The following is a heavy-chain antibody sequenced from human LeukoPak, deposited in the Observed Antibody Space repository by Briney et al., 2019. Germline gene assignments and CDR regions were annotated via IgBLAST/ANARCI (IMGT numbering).Heavy chain of an antibody. Sequence: GGSLRLSCAASGFTFSSYSMNWVRQAPGQGLEWVSSISSSSSYIYYADSVKGRFTISRDNAKNSLYLQMNSLKAEDTAVYYCARDGGGYFFDYWGQGTLVTVSS. V-gene: IGHV3-21*01. CDR3: ARDGGGYFFDY. CDR2: ISSSSSYI. CDR1: GFTFSSYS. J-gene: IGHJ4*02. D-gene: IGHD3-16*01.